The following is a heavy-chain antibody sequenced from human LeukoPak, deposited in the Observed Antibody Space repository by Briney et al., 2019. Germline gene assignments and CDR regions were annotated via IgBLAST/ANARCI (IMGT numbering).Heavy chain of an antibody. V-gene: IGHV4-61*01. CDR3: AREGTTVTHFDY. D-gene: IGHD4-17*01. CDR2: IYSSGST. Sequence: SETLSLTCTVSGGSISSGSYYWGWIRQPPGKGLEWIGYIYSSGSTNYNPSLQSRVTISVDTSKNQLSLKLSSVTAADTAVYYCAREGTTVTHFDYWGQGTLVTVSS. J-gene: IGHJ4*02. CDR1: GGSISSGSYY.